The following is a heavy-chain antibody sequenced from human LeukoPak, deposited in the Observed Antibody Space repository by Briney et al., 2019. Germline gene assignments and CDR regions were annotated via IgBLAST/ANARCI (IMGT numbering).Heavy chain of an antibody. J-gene: IGHJ2*01. D-gene: IGHD3-22*01. CDR1: GGSISSGDYY. CDR2: IYYSGST. CDR3: ATHYYDSSGYYSYWYFDL. Sequence: SQTLSLTCTVSGGSISSGDYYWSWIRQPPGKGLEWIGYIYYSGSTHYNPSLKSRVTISVDTSKNQFSLKLSSVTAADTAVYYCATHYYDSSGYYSYWYFDLWGRGTLVTVSS. V-gene: IGHV4-30-4*01.